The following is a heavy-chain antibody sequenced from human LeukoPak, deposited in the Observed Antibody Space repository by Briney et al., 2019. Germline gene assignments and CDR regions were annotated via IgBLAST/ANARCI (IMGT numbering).Heavy chain of an antibody. CDR1: GFTVISNY. V-gene: IGHV3-53*01. CDR3: ARDSRGYPY. D-gene: IGHD3-22*01. J-gene: IGHJ4*02. CDR2: IYDGGNT. Sequence: GGSLRLSCAASGFTVISNYMSWVRQAPGKELEWVSVIYDGGNTYYADSVKGRFTISRDNSRNTVFLQMNSLRAEDTAVYYCARDSRGYPYWGQGTLVTVSS.